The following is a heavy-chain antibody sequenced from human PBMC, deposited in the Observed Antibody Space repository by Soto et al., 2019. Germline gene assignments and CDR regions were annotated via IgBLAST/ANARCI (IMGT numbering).Heavy chain of an antibody. CDR2: IIPIFGTA. Sequence: QVLLVQSGAEVKKPGSSVKVSCKASGGTFSSYAISWVRQAPGQGLEWMGGIIPIFGTANYAQKFQGRVTITADKSTSTAYMELSSLRSEDTAVYYCARVMDDILTGYYLFRYNWFDPWGQGTLVTVSS. J-gene: IGHJ5*02. CDR1: GGTFSSYA. V-gene: IGHV1-69*06. CDR3: ARVMDDILTGYYLFRYNWFDP. D-gene: IGHD3-9*01.